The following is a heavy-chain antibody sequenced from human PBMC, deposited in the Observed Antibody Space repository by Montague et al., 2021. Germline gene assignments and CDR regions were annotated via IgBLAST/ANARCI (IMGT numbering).Heavy chain of an antibody. CDR3: TGARITGTTTPLDY. Sequence: SETLSLTCTVSGGSISSTSHYWDWIRQPPGKGLEWIGTFYSGGNTYYNPALKSRVSISADTSNNQFSLKLHSVTAADTAVYFCTGARITGTTTPLDYWGQGTLVIVSS. J-gene: IGHJ4*02. V-gene: IGHV4-39*01. D-gene: IGHD1/OR15-1a*01. CDR1: GGSISSTSHY. CDR2: FYSGGNT.